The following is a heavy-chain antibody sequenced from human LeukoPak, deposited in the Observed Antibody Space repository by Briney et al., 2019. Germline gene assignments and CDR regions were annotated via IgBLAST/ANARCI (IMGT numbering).Heavy chain of an antibody. D-gene: IGHD6-19*01. Sequence: SVKVSCKASGGTFSSYAISWVRQAPGQGLEWMGGIIPIFGTANYAQKFQGRVTITADESTSTAYMELSSLRSEDTAVYYCASSSSAIGSQTAYRGQGTLVTVSS. CDR2: IIPIFGTA. V-gene: IGHV1-69*01. CDR3: ASSSSAIGSQTAY. J-gene: IGHJ4*02. CDR1: GGTFSSYA.